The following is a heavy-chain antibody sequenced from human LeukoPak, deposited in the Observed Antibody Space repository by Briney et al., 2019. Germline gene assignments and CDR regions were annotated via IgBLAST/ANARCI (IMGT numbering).Heavy chain of an antibody. V-gene: IGHV3-15*07. CDR1: GFTFSDAW. CDR2: IKRKTDGGTT. Sequence: PGGSLRLSRAASGFTFSDAWMNWVRQAPGKGLEWVGRIKRKTDGGTTDYAAPVKGRFTISRDDSKNTLYLQMNSLKTEDTAVYYCTTGNWGPYWGQGTLVTVSS. CDR3: TTGNWGPY. D-gene: IGHD7-27*01. J-gene: IGHJ4*02.